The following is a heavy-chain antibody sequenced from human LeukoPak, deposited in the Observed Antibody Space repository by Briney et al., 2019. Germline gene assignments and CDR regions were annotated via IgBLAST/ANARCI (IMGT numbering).Heavy chain of an antibody. Sequence: ASVTVSCKFSVYTLTELSMHWVRQAPGKGVAWMGGFDPEDGETIYAQKFQGRVTMTEDTSTDTAYMELSSLRSEDTAVYYCATAPGSYYSDAFDIWGQGTMVTVSS. D-gene: IGHD3-10*01. CDR2: FDPEDGET. V-gene: IGHV1-24*01. CDR3: ATAPGSYYSDAFDI. CDR1: VYTLTELS. J-gene: IGHJ3*02.